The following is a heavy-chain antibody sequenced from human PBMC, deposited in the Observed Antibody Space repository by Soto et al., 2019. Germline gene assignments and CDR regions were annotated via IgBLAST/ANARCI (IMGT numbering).Heavy chain of an antibody. Sequence: PSETLSLTCAVSDYSISSGYYCGWIRQPPGKGLEWIGSIYHSGTTYYNPSLKSRVTISVDTSKNQFSLQLSSVTAADTAMYYCPRAQCCCRCFFDCWGQGTLVTVSS. V-gene: IGHV4-38-2*01. D-gene: IGHD2-15*01. CDR2: IYHSGTT. J-gene: IGHJ4*02. CDR1: DYSISSGYY. CDR3: PRAQCCCRCFFDC.